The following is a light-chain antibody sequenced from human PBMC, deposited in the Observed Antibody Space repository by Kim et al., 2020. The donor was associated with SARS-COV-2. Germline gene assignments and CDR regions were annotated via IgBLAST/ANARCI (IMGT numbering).Light chain of an antibody. CDR3: QQYDSLPYN. CDR2: DAS. V-gene: IGKV1-33*01. Sequence: SASVGDRVTISCQASQDIINYLNWYQHKPGKGPKLLIYDASNLETGVPSRFRGSGSGTQFTLTINSLQPEDIATYYCQQYDSLPYNFGQGTKLEIK. CDR1: QDIINY. J-gene: IGKJ2*01.